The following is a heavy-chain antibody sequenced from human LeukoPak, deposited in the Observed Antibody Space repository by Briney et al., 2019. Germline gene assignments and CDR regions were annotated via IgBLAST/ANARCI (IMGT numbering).Heavy chain of an antibody. Sequence: SETLSLTCTVSGGSISSYYWSWIRQPPGKGLEWIGYIYTSGSTNYNPSLKSRVTISVDTSKNQFSLKLSSVTAADTGVYYCARPFYYYYMDVWGKGTTVTVSS. CDR1: GGSISSYY. V-gene: IGHV4-4*09. CDR2: IYTSGST. J-gene: IGHJ6*03. CDR3: ARPFYYYYMDV.